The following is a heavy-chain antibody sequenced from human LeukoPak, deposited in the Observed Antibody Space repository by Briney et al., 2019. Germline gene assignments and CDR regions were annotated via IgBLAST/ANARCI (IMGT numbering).Heavy chain of an antibody. D-gene: IGHD5-12*01. Sequence: SETLSLTCTVSGGSISSYYWSWIRQPPGKGLEWIGYIYYSGSTNYNPSLKSRVTISVDTSKNQFSLKLSSVTAADTAVYYCARRYSGYDYWGQGTLVTVSS. CDR2: IYYSGST. V-gene: IGHV4-59*01. J-gene: IGHJ4*02. CDR1: GGSISSYY. CDR3: ARRYSGYDY.